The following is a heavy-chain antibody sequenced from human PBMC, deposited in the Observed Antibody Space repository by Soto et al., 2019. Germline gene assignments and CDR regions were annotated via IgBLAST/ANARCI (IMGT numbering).Heavy chain of an antibody. J-gene: IGHJ4*02. CDR1: GFNFGANA. CDR2: IXXSXLXX. D-gene: IGHD6-19*01. CDR3: LIAVAGSFAPDY. Sequence: PGGALRLSCAASGFNFGANAMNWVRQAPGKGLXWVXXIXXSXLXXXYXXSVKGRFTISRDNAKNSLYLQMNSLRAEDTAVYYCLIAVAGSFAPDYWGQGTLVTVSS. V-gene: IGHV3-11*06.